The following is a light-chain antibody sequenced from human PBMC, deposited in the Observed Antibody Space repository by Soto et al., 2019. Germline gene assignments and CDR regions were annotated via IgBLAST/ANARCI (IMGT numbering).Light chain of an antibody. Sequence: DVQMTQSPSTLSGSVGDRVTVSGRASDTISSWLAWYPQKPGKAPKLLIYKASTLKSGVPSRFSGSGSGTEFTLTISSLQPDDFATYYCQHYNSYSEAFGQGTKV. J-gene: IGKJ1*01. CDR2: KAS. CDR1: DTISSW. CDR3: QHYNSYSEA. V-gene: IGKV1-5*03.